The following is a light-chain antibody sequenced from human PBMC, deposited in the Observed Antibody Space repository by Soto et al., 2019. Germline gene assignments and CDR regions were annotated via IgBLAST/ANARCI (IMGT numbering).Light chain of an antibody. CDR1: SSDVGGYDF. CDR2: EVS. Sequence: QSALTQPPSASGSPGQSVTISCTGTSSDVGGYDFVSWYQQHPGKTPKLIIYEVSKRPSGVPDRFSGSKSGNTASLTVSGLQAEDEADYYCSSYAGSNKSLVFGGGTKLTVL. J-gene: IGLJ2*01. V-gene: IGLV2-8*01. CDR3: SSYAGSNKSLV.